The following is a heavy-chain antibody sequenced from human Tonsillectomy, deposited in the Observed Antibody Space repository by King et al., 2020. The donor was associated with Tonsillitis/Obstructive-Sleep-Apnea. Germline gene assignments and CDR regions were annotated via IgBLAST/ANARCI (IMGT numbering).Heavy chain of an antibody. CDR2: ISWDGGST. CDR1: GFTFDDYT. J-gene: IGHJ1*01. D-gene: IGHD6-19*01. V-gene: IGHV3-43*01. Sequence: VQLVESGGVVVQPGGSLRLSCAASGFTFDDYTMYWVRQAPGKGLEWVSLISWDGGSTYYADSVKGRFTISRDNSKNSLYLHMNSLRTEATALYYCAKDAAPYSSGWGYFQYWGQGTLVTVSS. CDR3: AKDAAPYSSGWGYFQY.